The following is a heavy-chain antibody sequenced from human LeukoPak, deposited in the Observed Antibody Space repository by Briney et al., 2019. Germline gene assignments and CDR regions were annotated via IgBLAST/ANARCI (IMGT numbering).Heavy chain of an antibody. V-gene: IGHV4-61*02. CDR2: IYTSGST. CDR3: ARDPAPGRYYFDY. Sequence: PSQTLSLTCTVSGGSISSGSYYWSWIRQPAGKGLEWIGRIYTSGSTNYNPSLKSRVTISVDTSKNQFPLKLSSVTAADTAVYYCARDPAPGRYYFDYWGQGTLVTVSS. J-gene: IGHJ4*02. CDR1: GGSISSGSYY.